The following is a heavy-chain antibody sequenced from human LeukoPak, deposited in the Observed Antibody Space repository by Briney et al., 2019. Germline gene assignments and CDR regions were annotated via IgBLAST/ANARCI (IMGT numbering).Heavy chain of an antibody. CDR1: GGSISSYY. V-gene: IGHV4-59*01. J-gene: IGHJ4*02. D-gene: IGHD1-14*01. CDR3: ARHAHNPTFDF. CDR2: IYYSGST. Sequence: SETLSLTCTVSGGSISSYYWSWIRQPPWKGLEWIGYIYYSGSTNYNPSLKSRVTISVDTSKNQFSLKLSSVTAADTAVYYCARHAHNPTFDFWGQGALVTVSS.